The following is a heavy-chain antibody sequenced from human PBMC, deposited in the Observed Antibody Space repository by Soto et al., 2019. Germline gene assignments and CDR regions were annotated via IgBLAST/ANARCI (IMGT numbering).Heavy chain of an antibody. CDR2: IIPIFGTA. Sequence: QVQLVQSGAEVKKPGSSVKVSCKASGGTFSSYAISWVRQAPGQGLEWMGGIIPIFGTATYAQKFQGRVTITADESTSTAYMELSSLRSEDTAVYYCARDSSSSWSNWFDPWGQGTLVTVSS. D-gene: IGHD6-13*01. J-gene: IGHJ5*02. V-gene: IGHV1-69*12. CDR3: ARDSSSSWSNWFDP. CDR1: GGTFSSYA.